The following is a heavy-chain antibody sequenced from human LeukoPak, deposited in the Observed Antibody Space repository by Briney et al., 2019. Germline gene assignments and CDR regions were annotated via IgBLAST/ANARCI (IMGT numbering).Heavy chain of an antibody. CDR1: GFTFSSYA. CDR2: ISGSGGST. Sequence: GGSLRLSCAASGFTFSSYAMSWVRPAPGKGLEWVSAISGSGGSTYYADSVKGRFTISRDNSKNTLYLQMNSLGAEDTAVYYCADDIVVVPAGYWGQGTLVTVSS. V-gene: IGHV3-23*01. D-gene: IGHD2-2*01. CDR3: ADDIVVVPAGY. J-gene: IGHJ4*02.